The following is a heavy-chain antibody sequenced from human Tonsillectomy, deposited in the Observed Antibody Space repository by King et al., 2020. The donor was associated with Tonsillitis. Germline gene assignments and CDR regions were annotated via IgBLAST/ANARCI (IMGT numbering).Heavy chain of an antibody. CDR1: GFTFSSYG. Sequence: VQLVESGGGVVQPGRSLRLSCAASGFTFSSYGMHWVRQAPGKGLEWVAVISYDGRNKYYADSVKGRFTISRDNSKNTLYLQMNSLRAEDTAVCYCAKVTPPGKTGTTYGMDVWGKGTTVTVSS. D-gene: IGHD1-1*01. J-gene: IGHJ6*04. V-gene: IGHV3-30*18. CDR3: AKVTPPGKTGTTYGMDV. CDR2: ISYDGRNK.